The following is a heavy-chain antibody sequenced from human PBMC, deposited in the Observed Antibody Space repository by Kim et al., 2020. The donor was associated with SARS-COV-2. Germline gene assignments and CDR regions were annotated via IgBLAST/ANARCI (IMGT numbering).Heavy chain of an antibody. D-gene: IGHD6-13*01. J-gene: IGHJ6*02. CDR2: INPNSGGT. CDR1: GYTFIGYY. V-gene: IGHV1-2*02. CDR3: ARAIAAAYYYYYGMDV. Sequence: ASVKVSCKASGYTFIGYYMHWVRQAPGQGLEWMGWINPNSGGTNYAQKFQGRVTMTRDTSISTAYMELSRLRSDDTAVYYCARAIAAAYYYYYGMDVWGQGTTVTVSS.